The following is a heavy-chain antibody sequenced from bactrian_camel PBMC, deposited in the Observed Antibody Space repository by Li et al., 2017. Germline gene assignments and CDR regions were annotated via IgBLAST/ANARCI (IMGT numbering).Heavy chain of an antibody. D-gene: IGHD1*01. CDR2: IYTSDDSA. Sequence: VQLVESGGGSVQAGGSLSVSCAASGYSGSRRCMTWFRQAPGTEREGVATIYTSDDSAILGDSFKGRFALSQDKAKNTLYLQMNSLKPEDTARYYCAAATNIACTYSDVTREATYNYWGQGTQVTVS. CDR1: GYSGSRRC. J-gene: IGHJ4*01. V-gene: IGHV3S26*01. CDR3: AAATNIACTYSDVTREATYNY.